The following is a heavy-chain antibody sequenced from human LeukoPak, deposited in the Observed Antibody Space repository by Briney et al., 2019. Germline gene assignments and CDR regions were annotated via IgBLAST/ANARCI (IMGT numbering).Heavy chain of an antibody. CDR3: ARRDGSYDGDGNFDY. D-gene: IGHD5-12*01. J-gene: IGHJ4*02. Sequence: GESLKISCKGSGYSFTSYWIGWVRQMPGKGLEWMGIIYPGDSDTRYSPSFQGQVTISADKSISTAYLQWSSLKASDTAMYYCARRDGSYDGDGNFDYWGQGTLVTVSS. CDR1: GYSFTSYW. V-gene: IGHV5-51*01. CDR2: IYPGDSDT.